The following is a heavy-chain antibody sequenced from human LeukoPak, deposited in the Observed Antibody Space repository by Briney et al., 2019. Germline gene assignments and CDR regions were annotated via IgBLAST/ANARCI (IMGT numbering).Heavy chain of an antibody. J-gene: IGHJ3*02. Sequence: PSETLSLTCTVSGYSISSGYYWGWIRQPPGEGLEWIGSIYHSGSTYYNPSLKSRVTISIDTSKNQFSLKLSSVTAADTAVYYCAREDYGATLGAFDIWGQGTMVTVSS. V-gene: IGHV4-38-2*02. CDR3: AREDYGATLGAFDI. D-gene: IGHD4-17*01. CDR2: IYHSGST. CDR1: GYSISSGYY.